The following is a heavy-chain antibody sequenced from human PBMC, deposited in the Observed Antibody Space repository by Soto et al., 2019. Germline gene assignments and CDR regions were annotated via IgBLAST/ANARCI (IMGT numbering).Heavy chain of an antibody. J-gene: IGHJ3*02. CDR2: LYSNRDT. CDR3: ARQVTGLMGYAYDI. Sequence: SETLSLTCSVSGGSISSNSYSWGWIRQPPGKGLEWIGTLYSNRDTYYNPSLKSRVTISADTSQNQFSLKLNSVAAADTAIYYCARQVTGLMGYAYDIWGQGTMVT. CDR1: GGSISSNSYS. V-gene: IGHV4-39*01. D-gene: IGHD2-8*02.